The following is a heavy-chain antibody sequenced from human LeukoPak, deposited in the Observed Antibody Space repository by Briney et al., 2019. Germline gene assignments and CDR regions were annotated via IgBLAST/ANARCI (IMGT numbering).Heavy chain of an antibody. CDR2: IKQDGSEK. J-gene: IGHJ6*02. Sequence: GGSLRPSCAASGFTFSSYWMSWVRQAPGKGLEWVANIKQDGSEKYYVDSVKGRFTISRDNAKNSLFLQMNSLRAEDTAVYYCARGPYYYYYGMDVWGQGTTVTVSS. CDR3: ARGPYYYYYGMDV. V-gene: IGHV3-7*03. CDR1: GFTFSSYW.